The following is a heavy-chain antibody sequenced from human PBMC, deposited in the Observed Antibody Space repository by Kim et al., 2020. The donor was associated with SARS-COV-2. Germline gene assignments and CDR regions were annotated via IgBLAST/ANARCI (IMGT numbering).Heavy chain of an antibody. CDR2: IDRDGSMS. D-gene: IGHD1-1*01. V-gene: IGHV3-74*01. CDR1: GLTLTTHW. CDR3: ARGSVTTLTGD. J-gene: IGHJ4*02. Sequence: GGSLRLSCVASGLTLTTHWVHWVRQSPGKGLVWVSRIDRDGSMSSYTDSVMGRFTVSRDNAKNTVFLQMNSLRDEDTGVYFCARGSVTTLTGDWGQGALVTVSS.